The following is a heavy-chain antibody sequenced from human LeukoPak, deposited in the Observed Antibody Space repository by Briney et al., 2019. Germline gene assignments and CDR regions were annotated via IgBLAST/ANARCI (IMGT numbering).Heavy chain of an antibody. CDR1: GYTFTTYY. CDR2: SYPDAGTT. D-gene: IGHD3-3*01. J-gene: IGHJ4*02. Sequence: GASVKVSCKASGYTFTTYYIHWMRQTPGQGFEWMGVSYPDAGTTDHGPRFRDRFVMTADTATSTVYMELRSLTSKDTGVYYCVREFVGGTFDYWGPGALITVSA. CDR3: VREFVGGTFDY. V-gene: IGHV1-46*01.